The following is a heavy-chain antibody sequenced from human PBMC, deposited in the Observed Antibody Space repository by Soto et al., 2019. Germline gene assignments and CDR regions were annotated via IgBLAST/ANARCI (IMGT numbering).Heavy chain of an antibody. Sequence: QVQLVESGGGVVQPGRSLRLSCAASGFTFSSYGMHWVRQAPGKGLEWVAVIWYDGSNKYYADSVKGRFTISRDNSKNTLYLQMNSLRAEDTAVYYCARRREDNQEGAFDIWGQGTMVTVSS. CDR3: ARRREDNQEGAFDI. CDR1: GFTFSSYG. CDR2: IWYDGSNK. J-gene: IGHJ3*02. D-gene: IGHD2-15*01. V-gene: IGHV3-33*01.